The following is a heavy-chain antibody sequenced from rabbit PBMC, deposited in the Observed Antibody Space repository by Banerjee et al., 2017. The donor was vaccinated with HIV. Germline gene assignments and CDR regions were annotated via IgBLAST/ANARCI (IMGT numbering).Heavy chain of an antibody. Sequence: QEQLEESGGDLVKPEGSLTLTCAASGFSFSSSYYMCWVRQAPGKGLEWIGCIATSSGRTWYASWAKGRFTISKSTSLNTVTLQMTNLTGADTATYFCARAYGSSSSYYNLWGPGTLVTVS. V-gene: IGHV1S43*01. CDR2: IATSSGRT. CDR1: GFSFSSSYY. J-gene: IGHJ4*01. D-gene: IGHD1-1*01. CDR3: ARAYGSSSSYYNL.